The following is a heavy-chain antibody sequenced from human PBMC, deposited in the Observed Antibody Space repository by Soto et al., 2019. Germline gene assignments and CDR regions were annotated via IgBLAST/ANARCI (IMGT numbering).Heavy chain of an antibody. V-gene: IGHV1-69*12. Sequence: QVQLEQSGAEVKTLGSSVKVSCKASGDTFNKYAISWVRQAPGQGLEWMGGIIPIFGTANYPPQFQDRVTITADEATSTAYMELTSLKSDDTAVYVFARGARFLEWLSFDHWGQGTLVTVSS. CDR3: ARGARFLEWLSFDH. J-gene: IGHJ4*02. D-gene: IGHD3-3*01. CDR1: GDTFNKYA. CDR2: IIPIFGTA.